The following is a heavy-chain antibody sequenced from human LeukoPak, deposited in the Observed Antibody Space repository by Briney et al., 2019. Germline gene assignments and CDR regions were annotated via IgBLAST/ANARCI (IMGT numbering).Heavy chain of an antibody. CDR1: GFTFSTHA. Sequence: PLRLSCAASGFTFSTHAMHWVRQAPGKGLEWVAVVSHDGNTKYYTDSVKGRFTISRDNSKNTLYLQMNGLRTDDTAVYYCARAIVGTENFDYWGQGTLVTVSS. J-gene: IGHJ4*02. CDR2: VSHDGNTK. D-gene: IGHD5-12*01. CDR3: ARAIVGTENFDY. V-gene: IGHV3-30*10.